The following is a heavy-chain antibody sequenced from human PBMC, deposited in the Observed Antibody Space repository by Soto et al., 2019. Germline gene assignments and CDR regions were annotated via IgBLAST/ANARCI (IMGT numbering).Heavy chain of an antibody. D-gene: IGHD6-13*01. CDR1: GSTFSNYA. V-gene: IGHV3-23*01. CDR3: AKDKGSSWYEIDY. CDR2: ISGSGGIT. Sequence: EVQLLESGGGLVQPGGSLRLSGAASGSTFSNYAVTWVRQAPGKGLEWVSTISGSGGITYYADSAKGRFTISRDSSKNTLYLQMNSLRAEDTAVYYCAKDKGSSWYEIDYWGQGTLVTVSS. J-gene: IGHJ4*02.